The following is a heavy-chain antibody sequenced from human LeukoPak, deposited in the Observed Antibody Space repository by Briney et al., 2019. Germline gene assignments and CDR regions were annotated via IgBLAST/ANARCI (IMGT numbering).Heavy chain of an antibody. V-gene: IGHV4-59*01. D-gene: IGHD6-19*01. CDR3: ARIYSSGWYYDY. Sequence: SETLSLTCTVSGGPISSYYWSWIRQPPGKGLEWIGYIYYSGSTNYNPSLKSRVTISVDTSKNQFSLKLSSVTAADTAVYYCARIYSSGWYYDYWAREPWSPSPQ. J-gene: IGHJ4*02. CDR1: GGPISSYY. CDR2: IYYSGST.